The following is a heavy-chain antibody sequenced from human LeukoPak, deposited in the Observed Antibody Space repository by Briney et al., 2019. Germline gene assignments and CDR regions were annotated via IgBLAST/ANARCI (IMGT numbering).Heavy chain of an antibody. D-gene: IGHD1-26*01. CDR1: GYTFTSYY. CDR2: INLSGGST. V-gene: IGHV1-46*01. CDR3: ARVRGGVGASEAFEI. Sequence: GSVKVSCKASGYTFTSYYMHWVRQAPGQGLEWMGIINLSGGSTNNAQTFQGSVTTTRETSTSTLYMEVCSLRYQDTAVYYCARVRGGVGASEAFEISGQGTMVTVSS. J-gene: IGHJ3*02.